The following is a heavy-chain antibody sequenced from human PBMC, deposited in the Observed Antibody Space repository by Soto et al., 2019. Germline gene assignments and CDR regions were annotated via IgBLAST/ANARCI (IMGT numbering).Heavy chain of an antibody. Sequence: ASETLSLTCIVSGSSISSSGYYWGWIRQPPGKGLEWIASMYYNVGTYYNPSLKSRVTISVDTSANQFSLKLSSVTAADTAVYYCARLPSQHWVDYWGQGTLVTVSS. V-gene: IGHV4-39*01. D-gene: IGHD3-16*01. CDR2: MYYNVGT. CDR3: ARLPSQHWVDY. J-gene: IGHJ4*02. CDR1: GSSISSSGYY.